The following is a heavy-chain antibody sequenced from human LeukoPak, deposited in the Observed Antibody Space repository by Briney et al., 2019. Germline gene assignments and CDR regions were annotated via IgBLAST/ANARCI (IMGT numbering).Heavy chain of an antibody. J-gene: IGHJ4*02. V-gene: IGHV4-59*01. Sequence: SETLSLTCSVSGDSISIYYWSWIRQPPGKGLEWIGYIYNSGSTNYNPSLKSRVTISVDTSKNQFSLRLTSVTAADTAVYYCARDRELGYWGQGTLVTVSS. CDR2: IYNSGST. CDR1: GDSISIYY. D-gene: IGHD3-10*01. CDR3: ARDRELGY.